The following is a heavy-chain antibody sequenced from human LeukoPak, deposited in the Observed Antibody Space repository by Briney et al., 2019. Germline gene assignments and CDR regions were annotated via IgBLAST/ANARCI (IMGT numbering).Heavy chain of an antibody. CDR2: IYSGGST. D-gene: IGHD1-26*01. Sequence: GGSLRLSCAASRFTFSSYWMTWVRQAPGKGLEWVSIIYSGGSTSYADSVKGRFTISRDNSKNTLYLQMNSLRAEDTAVYYCARDVVGATYFDWGQGTLVTVSS. V-gene: IGHV3-53*01. J-gene: IGHJ4*02. CDR1: RFTFSSYW. CDR3: ARDVVGATYFD.